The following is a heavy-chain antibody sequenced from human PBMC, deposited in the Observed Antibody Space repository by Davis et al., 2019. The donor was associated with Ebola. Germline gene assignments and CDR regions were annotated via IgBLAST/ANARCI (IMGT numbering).Heavy chain of an antibody. V-gene: IGHV3-23*01. Sequence: GGSLRLSCAASGFTFSSYAMSWVRQAPGKGLEWVSAISGSGGSTYYADSVKGRFTISRDNSKNTLYLQMNSLRAEDTAVYYCAKGGYSYGYLTTVPEYFDYWGQGTLVTVSS. CDR2: ISGSGGST. CDR1: GFTFSSYA. CDR3: AKGGYSYGYLTTVPEYFDY. J-gene: IGHJ4*02. D-gene: IGHD5-18*01.